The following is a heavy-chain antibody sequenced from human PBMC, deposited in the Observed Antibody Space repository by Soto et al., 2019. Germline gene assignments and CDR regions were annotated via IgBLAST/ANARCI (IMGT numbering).Heavy chain of an antibody. CDR1: GGSISSYY. D-gene: IGHD5-12*01. CDR3: PRRYDGILDY. Sequence: SETLSLTCTVSGGSISSYYWSWIRQPPGKGLEWFGYIYYSVSTNYNPSLKSRFTITVYTTKNQSSLKLSSVTAADTAVYYCPRRYDGILDYWGQGTLVTVSS. CDR2: IYYSVST. V-gene: IGHV4-59*08. J-gene: IGHJ4*02.